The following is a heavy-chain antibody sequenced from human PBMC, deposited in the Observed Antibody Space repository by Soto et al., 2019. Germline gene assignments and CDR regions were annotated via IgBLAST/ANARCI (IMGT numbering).Heavy chain of an antibody. CDR3: AKEITRLGYCSGGSCVQGDY. Sequence: PGGSLRLSCAASGFTFSSYAMSWVRQAPGKGLEWVSAISGSGGSTYYADSVKGRFTISRDNSKNTLYLQMNSLRAEDTAVYYCAKEITRLGYCSGGSCVQGDYWGQGTLVTVSS. J-gene: IGHJ4*02. CDR2: ISGSGGST. CDR1: GFTFSSYA. V-gene: IGHV3-23*01. D-gene: IGHD2-15*01.